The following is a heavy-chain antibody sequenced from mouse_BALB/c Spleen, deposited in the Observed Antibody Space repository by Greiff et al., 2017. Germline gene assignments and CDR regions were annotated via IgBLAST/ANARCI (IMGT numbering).Heavy chain of an antibody. D-gene: IGHD2-1*01. J-gene: IGHJ3*01. CDR1: GFTFSSYG. Sequence: VQLKESGGGLVQPGGSLKLSCAASGFTFSSYGMSWVRQTPDKRLELVATINSNGGSTYYPDSVKGRFTISRDNAKNTLYLQMSSLKSEDTAMFYCARDGHYAAGFAYWGQGTLVTVSA. CDR3: ARDGHYAAGFAY. CDR2: INSNGGST. V-gene: IGHV5-6-3*01.